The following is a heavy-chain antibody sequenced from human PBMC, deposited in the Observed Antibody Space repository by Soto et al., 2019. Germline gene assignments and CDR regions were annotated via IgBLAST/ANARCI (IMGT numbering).Heavy chain of an antibody. J-gene: IGHJ3*01. CDR3: ARGSGWYQYAFDL. CDR1: GGTFSRYA. Sequence: QVQLVQSGAEVKKPGSSVKVSCMASGGTFSRYALSWIRQAPGQGLEWMGGIIPTFERPNYAQRFQGRLTIIADESTSTAYMELSSLRSDDMAVYYCARGSGWYQYAFDLWGHGTMVTVSS. CDR2: IIPTFERP. D-gene: IGHD6-13*01. V-gene: IGHV1-69*12.